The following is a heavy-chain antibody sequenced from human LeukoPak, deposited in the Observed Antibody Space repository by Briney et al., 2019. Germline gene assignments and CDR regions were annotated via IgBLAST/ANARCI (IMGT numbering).Heavy chain of an antibody. CDR1: GFTFSSYS. V-gene: IGHV3-21*01. Sequence: GGSLRLSCAASGFTFSSYSMNWVRQAPGKGLEWVSSISSSSYIYYADSVKGRFTISRDNAKNSLYLQMNSLRAEDTAVYYCARVVREQWLSEAFDIWGQGTMVTVSS. D-gene: IGHD6-19*01. J-gene: IGHJ3*02. CDR2: ISSSSYI. CDR3: ARVVREQWLSEAFDI.